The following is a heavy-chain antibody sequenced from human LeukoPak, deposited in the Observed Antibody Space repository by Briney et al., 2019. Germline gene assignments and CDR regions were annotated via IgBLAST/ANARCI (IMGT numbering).Heavy chain of an antibody. CDR1: GFTFSSEA. CDR3: ARASRGYSGYFDY. J-gene: IGHJ4*02. Sequence: PGGSLRLSCAASGFTFSSEAMTWVRQAPGKGLEWVSVIYSGGRTYYADSVKGRFTISRDNSKNTLYLQMNRLRAEDTAVYYCARASRGYSGYFDYWGQGTLVTVSS. V-gene: IGHV3-53*01. D-gene: IGHD5-12*01. CDR2: IYSGGRT.